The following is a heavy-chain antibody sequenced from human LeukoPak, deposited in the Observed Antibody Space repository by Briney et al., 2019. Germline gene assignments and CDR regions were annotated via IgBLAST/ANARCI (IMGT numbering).Heavy chain of an antibody. Sequence: SETLSLTCTVSGGSISSGGYYWSWIRQHPGKGLEWIGYIYYSGSTYYNPSLKSRVTVSVDTSKNQFSLKLSSVTAADTAVYYCARDGVHYYDSSGFNWFDPWGQGTLVTVSS. CDR3: ARDGVHYYDSSGFNWFDP. J-gene: IGHJ5*02. CDR1: GGSISSGGYY. CDR2: IYYSGST. D-gene: IGHD3-22*01. V-gene: IGHV4-31*03.